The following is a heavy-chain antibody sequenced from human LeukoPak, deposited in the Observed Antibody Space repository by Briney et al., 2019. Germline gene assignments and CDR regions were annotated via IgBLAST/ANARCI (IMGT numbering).Heavy chain of an antibody. D-gene: IGHD3-22*01. J-gene: IGHJ5*02. V-gene: IGHV4-34*01. CDR1: GGSFSGYY. CDR2: INHSGST. Sequence: SETLAPTCDVYGGSFSGYYWSWIRKPPGKGLEWIGEINHSGSTNYNPSLKSRVTISVDTSKNQFSLKLSSVAAADTAVYYCARDPLNYDSSGGGVDPWGQGTLVTVSS. CDR3: ARDPLNYDSSGGGVDP.